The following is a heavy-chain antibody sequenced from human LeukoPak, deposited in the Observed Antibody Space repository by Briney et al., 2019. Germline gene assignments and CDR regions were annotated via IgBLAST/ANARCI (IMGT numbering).Heavy chain of an antibody. CDR2: MNPNSGST. J-gene: IGHJ3*02. V-gene: IGHV1-8*01. Sequence: ASVKVSCKASGYTFTSHDINWVRQATGQGLVWMGWMNPNSGSTGYARKFQDRVTMTRNTSISTAYMELSSLRSEDTAVYYCARGPGYYDTSGLAFHIWGPGTMVTVSS. CDR3: ARGPGYYDTSGLAFHI. CDR1: GYTFTSHD. D-gene: IGHD3-16*01.